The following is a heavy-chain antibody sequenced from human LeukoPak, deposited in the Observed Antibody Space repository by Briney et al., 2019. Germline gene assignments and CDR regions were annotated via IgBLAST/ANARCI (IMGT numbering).Heavy chain of an antibody. CDR2: INHSGST. CDR1: GGSFSGYY. CDR3: ARGQGRGWFDP. J-gene: IGHJ5*02. D-gene: IGHD3-10*01. V-gene: IGHV4-34*01. Sequence: SETLSLTCAVYGGSFSGYYWSWIRQPPGKGLEWIGEINHSGSTNHNPSLKSRVTISVDTSKNQFSLKLSSVTAADTAVYYCARGQGRGWFDPWGQGTLVTVSS.